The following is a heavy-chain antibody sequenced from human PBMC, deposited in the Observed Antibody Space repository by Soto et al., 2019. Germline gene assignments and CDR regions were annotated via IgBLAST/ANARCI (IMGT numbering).Heavy chain of an antibody. V-gene: IGHV3-21*01. J-gene: IGHJ4*02. Sequence: EVQLVESGGGLVKPGGSLRLSCAASGFTFSSYSMNWVRQAPGKGLEWVSSISRSSYYIYYADSMKGRFTISRDNAKNSLYLHMNSLRAEDTAIYYCARVPSPTKFGPYYFDYWGQGTLVTVSA. CDR1: GFTFSSYS. CDR3: ARVPSPTKFGPYYFDY. D-gene: IGHD3-9*01. CDR2: ISRSSYYI.